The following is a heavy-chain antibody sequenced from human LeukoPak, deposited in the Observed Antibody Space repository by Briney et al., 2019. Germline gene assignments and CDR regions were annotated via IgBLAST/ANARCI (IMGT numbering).Heavy chain of an antibody. CDR2: IYDSGTT. V-gene: IGHV3-53*01. CDR1: GFTVSSNY. J-gene: IGHJ4*02. CDR3: AREYGSSRYFDY. D-gene: IGHD2-15*01. Sequence: GGSLRLSCATSGFTVSSNYMSWVRQAPGKGLEWVSVIYDSGTTYYADSVKGRFTISRDNAKNTLYLQMNSLRAEDTAVYYCAREYGSSRYFDYWGQGTPVTVSS.